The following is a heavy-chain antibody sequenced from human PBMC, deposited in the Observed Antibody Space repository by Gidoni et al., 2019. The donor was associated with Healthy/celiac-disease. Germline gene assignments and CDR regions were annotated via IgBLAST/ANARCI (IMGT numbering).Heavy chain of an antibody. CDR1: GGSISRGDYY. V-gene: IGHV4-30-4*01. D-gene: IGHD3-22*01. CDR3: ARVPYGDSSGDWYFDL. J-gene: IGHJ2*01. CDR2: IYYSGST. Sequence: QVQLQESRPGLVKPSQTLSLTCPVSGGSISRGDYYWRWIRQPPGKGLEWIGYIYYSGSTYYNPSLKSRVTISVDTSKNQFSLKLSSVTAADTAVYYCARVPYGDSSGDWYFDLWGRGTLVTVSS.